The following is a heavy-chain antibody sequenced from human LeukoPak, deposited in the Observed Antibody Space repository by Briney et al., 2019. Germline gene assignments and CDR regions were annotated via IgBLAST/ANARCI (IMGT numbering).Heavy chain of an antibody. V-gene: IGHV1-24*01. D-gene: IGHD3-22*01. J-gene: IGHJ3*02. CDR3: ASVYYYDSSGQSGAFDI. Sequence: ASVKVSCKVSGYTLTELSMHWVRQAPGKGLEWMGGFDPEDGETIYAQKFQGRVTMTEDTSTDTAYMELSSLRSEDTAVYYCASVYYYDSSGQSGAFDIWGQGTMVTVSS. CDR2: FDPEDGET. CDR1: GYTLTELS.